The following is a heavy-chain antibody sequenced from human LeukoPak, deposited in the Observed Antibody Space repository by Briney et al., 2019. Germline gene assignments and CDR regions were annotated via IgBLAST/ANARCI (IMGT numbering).Heavy chain of an antibody. D-gene: IGHD2-21*01. V-gene: IGHV3-21*01. CDR2: ISSSSSYI. CDR1: GFTFSSYS. CDR3: ARDQGLAIPVGDAFDI. J-gene: IGHJ3*02. Sequence: GGSLRLSCAASGFTFSSYSMNWVRQAPGKGLEWVSSISSSSSYIYYADSVKGRFTISRDNAKNSLYLQMNSLRAEDTAVYYCARDQGLAIPVGDAFDIWAEGTMVTVSS.